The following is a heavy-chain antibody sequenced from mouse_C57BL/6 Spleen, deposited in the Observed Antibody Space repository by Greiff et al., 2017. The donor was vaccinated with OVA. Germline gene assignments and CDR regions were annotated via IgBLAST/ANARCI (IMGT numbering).Heavy chain of an antibody. Sequence: QVQLQQSGAELVRPGTSVKVSCKASGYAFTNYLIAWVKQRPGQGLEWIGVINPGSGGTNYNEKFKGKATLTADKSSSTAYMQLSSLTSEDSAVYFCARSDDYESWFAYWGQGTLVTVSA. J-gene: IGHJ3*01. CDR3: ARSDDYESWFAY. V-gene: IGHV1-54*01. CDR1: GYAFTNYL. D-gene: IGHD2-4*01. CDR2: INPGSGGT.